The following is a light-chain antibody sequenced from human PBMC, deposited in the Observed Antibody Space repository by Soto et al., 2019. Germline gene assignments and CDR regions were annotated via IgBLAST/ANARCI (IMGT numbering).Light chain of an antibody. CDR1: ASDIGGYDY. Sequence: QSALTQPPSASGSPGQSVTISCTGTASDIGGYDYVSWYQQHPGKAPKLMIYEVTKRPSGVPNRFFGSKSGNTASLTVSGLQAEDEADYFCMSYAGMYTYVFGTGTKVTVL. CDR2: EVT. CDR3: MSYAGMYTYV. J-gene: IGLJ1*01. V-gene: IGLV2-8*01.